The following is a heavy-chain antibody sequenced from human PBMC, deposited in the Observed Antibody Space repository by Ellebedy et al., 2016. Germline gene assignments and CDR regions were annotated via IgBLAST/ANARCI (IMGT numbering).Heavy chain of an antibody. Sequence: SVKVSXXASGGTFSSYAISWVRQAPGQGLEWMGGIIPIFGTANYAQKFQGRVTITADESTSTAYMELSSLRSEDTAVYYCARDYPDGDYVGYWGQGTLVTVSS. CDR1: GGTFSSYA. CDR2: IIPIFGTA. J-gene: IGHJ4*02. D-gene: IGHD4-17*01. V-gene: IGHV1-69*13. CDR3: ARDYPDGDYVGY.